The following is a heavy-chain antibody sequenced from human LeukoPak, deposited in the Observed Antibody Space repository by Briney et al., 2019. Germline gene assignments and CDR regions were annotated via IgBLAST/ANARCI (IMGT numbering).Heavy chain of an antibody. CDR3: AKGSHERPSYFDY. J-gene: IGHJ4*02. Sequence: ASVKVSCKASGYAFTTYDINWVRQATGQGLEWMGWMNPKSGNTGYAQKFQGRVTMTRNTSISTAYMELSSLRSDDTAVYYCAKGSHERPSYFDYWGQGTLVTVSS. CDR2: MNPKSGNT. CDR1: GYAFTTYD. V-gene: IGHV1-8*01. D-gene: IGHD1-1*01.